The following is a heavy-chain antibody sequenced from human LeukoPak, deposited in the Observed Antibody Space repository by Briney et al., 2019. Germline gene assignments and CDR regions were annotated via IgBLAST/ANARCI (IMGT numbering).Heavy chain of an antibody. V-gene: IGHV4-39*01. D-gene: IGHD1-26*01. CDR2: LYYDGRT. J-gene: IGHJ5*02. CDR3: GRRRGKWDVNWFDP. Sequence: TLSLXXXVFGXSISSXNYYWAWFRQPPGKGLDWIGSLYYDGRTYYNPSLESRLTISVDTSNNQFSLKLTSVTAPDTAVYYCGRRRGKWDVNWFDPWGQGTLVTVSS. CDR1: GXSISSXNYY.